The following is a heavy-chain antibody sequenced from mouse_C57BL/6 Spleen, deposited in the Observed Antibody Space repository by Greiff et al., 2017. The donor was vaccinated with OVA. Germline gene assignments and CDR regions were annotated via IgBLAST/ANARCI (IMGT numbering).Heavy chain of an antibody. CDR1: GYTFTSYW. CDR2: IHPNSGST. Sequence: QVHVKQPGAELVKPGASVKLSCKASGYTFTSYWMHWVKQRPGQGLEWIGMIHPNSGSTNYNEKFKSKATLTVDKSSSTAYMQLSSLTSEDSAVYYCARSPLYGSSYDYFDYWGQGTTLTVSS. D-gene: IGHD1-1*01. J-gene: IGHJ2*01. V-gene: IGHV1-64*01. CDR3: ARSPLYGSSYDYFDY.